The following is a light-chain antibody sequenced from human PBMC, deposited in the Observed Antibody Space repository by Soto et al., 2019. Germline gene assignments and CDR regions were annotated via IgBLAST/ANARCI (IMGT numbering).Light chain of an antibody. Sequence: DIQMTQSPSTLSASAGDRVAITCRASQSINNWLAWYQQKPGKAPKLLIYKASSLESGVPSRFSGSGSGTEFTLTISSLQPDDFATYYYQQYNSYPWTFGQGTKVDIK. CDR3: QQYNSYPWT. J-gene: IGKJ1*01. V-gene: IGKV1-5*03. CDR2: KAS. CDR1: QSINNW.